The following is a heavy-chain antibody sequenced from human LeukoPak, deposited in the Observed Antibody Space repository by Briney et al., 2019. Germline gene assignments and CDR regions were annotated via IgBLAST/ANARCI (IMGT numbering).Heavy chain of an antibody. CDR1: GGSISSGGYY. D-gene: IGHD2-15*01. CDR2: IYYSGST. V-gene: IGHV4-31*11. J-gene: IGHJ5*02. CDR3: AREGLQPNWFDP. Sequence: SETLSLTCAVSGGSISSGGYYWSRIRQHPGKGLEWIGYIYYSGSTYYNPSLKSRVTISVDTSKNQFSLKLSSVTAADTAVYYCAREGLQPNWFDPWGQGTLVTVSS.